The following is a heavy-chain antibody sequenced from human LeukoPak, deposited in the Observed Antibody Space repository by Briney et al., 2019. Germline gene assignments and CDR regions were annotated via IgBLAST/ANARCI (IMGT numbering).Heavy chain of an antibody. CDR1: GFTFSSYA. CDR3: AKGRGWEASYYYYYMDV. CDR2: ISGSGGTT. J-gene: IGHJ6*03. Sequence: GTLRLSCAASGFTFSSYAMTWVRQAPGKGLEWVSRISGSGGTTYYADSVKGRFTISRDNAKDSLFLQMNSLRAEDTAVYYCAKGRGWEASYYYYYMDVWGKGTTVTISS. V-gene: IGHV3-23*01. D-gene: IGHD1-26*01.